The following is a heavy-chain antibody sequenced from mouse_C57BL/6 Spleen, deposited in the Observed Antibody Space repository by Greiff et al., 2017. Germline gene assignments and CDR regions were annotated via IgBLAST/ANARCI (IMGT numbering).Heavy chain of an antibody. V-gene: IGHV1-80*01. D-gene: IGHD2-4*01. Sequence: QVQLQQSGAELVKPGASVKISCKASGYAFSSYWMNWVKQRPGKGLEWIGQIYPGDGDTNYNGKFKGKATLTADKSSSTAYMQLSSLTSEDSAVYFCARWDYEDYFDYWGQGTTLTVSS. J-gene: IGHJ2*01. CDR1: GYAFSSYW. CDR2: IYPGDGDT. CDR3: ARWDYEDYFDY.